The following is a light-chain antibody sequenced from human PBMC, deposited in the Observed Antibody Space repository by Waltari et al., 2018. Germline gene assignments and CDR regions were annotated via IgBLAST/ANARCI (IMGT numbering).Light chain of an antibody. CDR1: SSVIGRYND. Sequence: QSALTQPASVSGSPGQSITISCTGTSSVIGRYNDVSWYQQLPGKAPKPIIYDVTKGPSGVSNRFSGSKSGDTASLTISGLQAEDEADYYCGLYTSSSTWVFGGGTKVTVL. V-gene: IGLV2-14*03. CDR3: GLYTSSSTWV. J-gene: IGLJ3*02. CDR2: DVT.